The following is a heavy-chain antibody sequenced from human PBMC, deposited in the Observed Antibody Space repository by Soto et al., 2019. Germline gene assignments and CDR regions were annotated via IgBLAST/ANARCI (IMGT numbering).Heavy chain of an antibody. V-gene: IGHV3-48*01. J-gene: IGHJ6*02. Sequence: PGGSLRLSCAASGFTSSNYYMNWVRQAPGKGLEWLSYISIDSKTIYYADSVKGRFTISRDNAKNLLYLQMNTLRGEDTAMYYCTRDSHFGYGMDLWGQGTTVTVSS. CDR2: ISIDSKTI. CDR3: TRDSHFGYGMDL. CDR1: GFTSSNYY. D-gene: IGHD3-10*01.